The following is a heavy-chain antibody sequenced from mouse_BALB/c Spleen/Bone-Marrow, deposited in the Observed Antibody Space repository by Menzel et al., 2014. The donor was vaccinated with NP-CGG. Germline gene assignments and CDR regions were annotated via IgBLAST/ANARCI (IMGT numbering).Heavy chain of an antibody. CDR1: AYEFPSHD. CDR3: ARHANWDWFAY. CDR2: INSDGGST. D-gene: IGHD4-1*01. V-gene: IGHV5-2*03. Sequence: EVKVEESGGGLVQPGESLKLSCESNAYEFPSHDMSWVRKTPEKRLELVAAINSDGGSTYNPDTMERRFIISRDNTKKTLYLQMSSLRSEDTALYYCARHANWDWFAYWGQGTLVTVSA. J-gene: IGHJ3*01.